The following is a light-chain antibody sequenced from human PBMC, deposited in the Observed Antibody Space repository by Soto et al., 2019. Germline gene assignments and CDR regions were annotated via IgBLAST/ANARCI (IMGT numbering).Light chain of an antibody. CDR3: QQYGSSPRS. CDR2: GAS. CDR1: HSVGSSS. V-gene: IGKV3-20*01. Sequence: MTQPTTTLSMSPGETATFPRMASHSVGSSSLAWYQQKPGQAPRLLMYGASSRATGIPDRFSGSGSGTDFTLTIRTLEPEDLAVYYCQQYGSSPRSFGQGTEVDI. J-gene: IGKJ1*01.